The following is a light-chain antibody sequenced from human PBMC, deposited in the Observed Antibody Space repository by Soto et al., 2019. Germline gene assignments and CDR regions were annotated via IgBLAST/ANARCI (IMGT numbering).Light chain of an antibody. J-gene: IGKJ1*01. V-gene: IGKV3-15*01. CDR3: QQYNNWPPRT. Sequence: EIVMTQSPATLSVSPGERATLSCRASQSVSSNLAWYQQKPGQAPRLLIYGASTRATGIPARFSGSGSGTEFTLTISSLQPEDFAVYYCQQYNNWPPRTFGQGTK. CDR1: QSVSSN. CDR2: GAS.